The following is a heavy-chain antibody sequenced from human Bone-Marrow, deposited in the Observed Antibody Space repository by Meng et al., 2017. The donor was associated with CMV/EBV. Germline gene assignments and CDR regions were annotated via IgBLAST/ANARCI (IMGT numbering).Heavy chain of an antibody. Sequence: SVKVSCKASGYTFTSYYMHWVRQAPGQGLEWMGGIIPILGIANYAQKFQGRVTITADKSTSTAYMELSSLRSEDTAVYYCARDSGIVVVVAANDYYYYGMDVWGQGTTVTVSS. CDR1: GYTFTSYY. V-gene: IGHV1-69*10. D-gene: IGHD2-15*01. J-gene: IGHJ6*02. CDR3: ARDSGIVVVVAANDYYYYGMDV. CDR2: IIPILGIA.